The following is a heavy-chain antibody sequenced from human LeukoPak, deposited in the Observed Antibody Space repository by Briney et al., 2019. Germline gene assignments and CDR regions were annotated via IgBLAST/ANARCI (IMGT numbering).Heavy chain of an antibody. CDR2: IYYSGST. J-gene: IGHJ4*02. CDR3: ARGVSSSGDFDY. V-gene: IGHV4-59*01. D-gene: IGHD6-6*01. Sequence: PSETLSLTCAVSGGSISSYYWSWIRQPPGKGLEWIGYIYYSGSTNYNPSLKSRVTISVDTSKTQFSLKLSSVTAADTAVYYCARGVSSSGDFDYWGQGTLVTVSS. CDR1: GGSISSYY.